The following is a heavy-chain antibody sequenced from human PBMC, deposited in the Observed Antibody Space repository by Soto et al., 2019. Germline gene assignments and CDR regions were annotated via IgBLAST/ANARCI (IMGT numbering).Heavy chain of an antibody. CDR2: IYYSGII. Sequence: SETLSLTCIVSGGSISSGDYYWSWIRQSPGKGLEWIAYIYYSGIIYYNPSLKSRVTMSRDTSKNQFFLNLDSVTAADTAMYYCAREVGEVDYSSSSDAFDIWGQGTMVTVS. V-gene: IGHV4-30-4*01. CDR1: GGSISSGDYY. J-gene: IGHJ3*02. D-gene: IGHD6-6*01. CDR3: AREVGEVDYSSSSDAFDI.